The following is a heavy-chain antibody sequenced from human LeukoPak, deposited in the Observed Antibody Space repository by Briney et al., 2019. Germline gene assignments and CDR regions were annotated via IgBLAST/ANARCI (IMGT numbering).Heavy chain of an antibody. V-gene: IGHV4-59*12. CDR2: IYYSGST. CDR1: GASISSYY. CDR3: ARDPEDLTFDY. Sequence: SETLSLTCTVSGASISSYYWSWIRQPPGKGLEWIGYIYYSGSTNYNPSLKSRVTISVDTSKNQFSLKLSSVTAADTAVYYCARDPEDLTFDYWGQGTLVTVSS. D-gene: IGHD2-15*01. J-gene: IGHJ4*02.